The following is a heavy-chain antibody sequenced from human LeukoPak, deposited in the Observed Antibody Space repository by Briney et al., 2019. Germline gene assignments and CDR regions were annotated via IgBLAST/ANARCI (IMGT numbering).Heavy chain of an antibody. CDR3: ARMRYGSGSDFDY. CDR1: GFTFSSYE. Sequence: SGRSLRLSCAASGFTFSSYEMNWVRQAPGKGLEWVSYIGDSGRTIYYADSLKGRFTISRDNAKNSLYLQMNSLRAEDTAVYYCARMRYGSGSDFDYWGQGTLVTVSS. CDR2: IGDSGRTI. V-gene: IGHV3-48*03. D-gene: IGHD3-10*01. J-gene: IGHJ4*02.